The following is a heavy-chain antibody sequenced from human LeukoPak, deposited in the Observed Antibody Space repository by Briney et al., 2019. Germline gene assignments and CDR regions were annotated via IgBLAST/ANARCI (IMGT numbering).Heavy chain of an antibody. CDR1: GFTFSSYA. CDR2: ISYDGSNK. J-gene: IGHJ5*02. D-gene: IGHD3-3*01. V-gene: IGHV3-30-3*01. CDR3: AKDSRIFGVVIIPWFDP. Sequence: PGGSLRLSCAASGFTFSSYAMHWVRQAPGKGLEWVAVISYDGSNKYYADSVKGRFTISRDNSKNTLYLQMNSLRAEDTAVYYCAKDSRIFGVVIIPWFDPWGQGTLVTVSS.